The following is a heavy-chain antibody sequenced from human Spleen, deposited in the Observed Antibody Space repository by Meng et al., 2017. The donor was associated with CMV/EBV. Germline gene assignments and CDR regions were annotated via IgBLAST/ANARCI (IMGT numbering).Heavy chain of an antibody. CDR3: ARDLVVPAAIQYYYHNYGMDV. V-gene: IGHV3-21*01. Sequence: GESLKISCAASGFTFSSYSMNWVRQAPGKGLEWVSSISSSSSYIYYADSVKGRFTISRDDSKNTLNLQMNSLRVEDTAIYYCARDLVVPAAIQYYYHNYGMDVWGQGTTVTVSS. D-gene: IGHD2-2*01. J-gene: IGHJ6*02. CDR2: ISSSSSYI. CDR1: GFTFSSYS.